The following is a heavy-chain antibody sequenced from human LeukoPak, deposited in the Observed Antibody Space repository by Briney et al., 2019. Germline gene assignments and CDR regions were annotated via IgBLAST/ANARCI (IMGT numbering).Heavy chain of an antibody. CDR1: GGTFSSYA. Sequence: SVKVSYRASGGTFSSYAISWVRQAPGQGLEGMGGSIPIFGTANYAQKFQGRVTITTDESTSTAYMELSSLRSEDTAVYYCAREGSMGTGSPPFDPWGQGTLVTVSS. V-gene: IGHV1-69*05. D-gene: IGHD1-1*01. CDR2: SIPIFGTA. J-gene: IGHJ5*02. CDR3: AREGSMGTGSPPFDP.